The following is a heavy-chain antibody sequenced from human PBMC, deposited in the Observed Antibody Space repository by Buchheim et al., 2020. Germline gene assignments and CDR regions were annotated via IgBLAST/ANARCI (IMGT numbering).Heavy chain of an antibody. CDR1: GGSISSSSYY. V-gene: IGHV4-39*07. D-gene: IGHD3-10*01. Sequence: QLQLQESGPGLVKPSETLSLTCNVSGGSISSSSYYWGWIRQPPGKGRGWIGRIDYSGSTYDNPSLKSRVTISVDTSKNQFSLKLSSVTAADTAVYYCAREVRGSGRSRFFHGYGMDVWGQGTT. J-gene: IGHJ6*02. CDR2: IDYSGST. CDR3: AREVRGSGRSRFFHGYGMDV.